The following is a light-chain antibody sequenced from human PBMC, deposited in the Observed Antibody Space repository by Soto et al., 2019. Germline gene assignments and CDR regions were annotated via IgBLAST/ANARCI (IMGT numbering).Light chain of an antibody. V-gene: IGKV3-15*01. Sequence: EVVMTQSPATLSVSPGDGATLSFRASQNVHSNLAWYQQKPGQAPRLLIYDTSTRATDIPFRFSGGGSGTEFPLIISSLQSEDFAVYYCQQYNNWPLTFGGGTKVEIK. CDR2: DTS. CDR3: QQYNNWPLT. CDR1: QNVHSN. J-gene: IGKJ4*01.